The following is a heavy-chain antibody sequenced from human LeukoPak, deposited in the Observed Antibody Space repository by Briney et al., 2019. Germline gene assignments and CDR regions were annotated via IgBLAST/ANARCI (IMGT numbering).Heavy chain of an antibody. D-gene: IGHD2-21*01. CDR2: IYYSGNT. J-gene: IGHJ6*02. CDR3: ARLEAVSATSYYGMDV. V-gene: IGHV4-39*01. CDR1: GDSISSTSYY. Sequence: PSETLSLTCTVSGDSISSTSYYWGWLRQPPEKGLEWIGNIYYSGNTYYNPSLKSRVTISVDTSKNQFSLKLNSVTAADTAVYYCARLEAVSATSYYGMDVWGQGTTVTVS.